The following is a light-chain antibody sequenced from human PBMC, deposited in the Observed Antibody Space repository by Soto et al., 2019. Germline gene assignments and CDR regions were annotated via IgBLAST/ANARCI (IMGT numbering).Light chain of an antibody. CDR1: RSISVW. V-gene: IGKV1-5*03. Sequence: DIQVTQSPSTLSPSVGGRVAITCRASRSISVWLAWYQQKPGKAPKLLIYKASSLESGVPSRFSGSGSGTEFTLTINSLQSEDVAVYYCQQHYQWPITFGQGTRLEIK. CDR2: KAS. J-gene: IGKJ5*01. CDR3: QQHYQWPIT.